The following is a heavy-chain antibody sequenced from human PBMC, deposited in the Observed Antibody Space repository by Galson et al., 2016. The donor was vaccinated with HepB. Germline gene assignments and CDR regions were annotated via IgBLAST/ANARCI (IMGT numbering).Heavy chain of an antibody. Sequence: SLRLSCAASGFTFSSYGMHWVRQAPGRGLEWVSYISRNSITIYYADSVKGRFTISRDNAKNSLYLQMNSLRDEDTAVYYCASALEIRDYYDMDVWGQGTTVTVSS. CDR2: ISRNSITI. J-gene: IGHJ6*02. CDR1: GFTFSSYG. V-gene: IGHV3-48*02. D-gene: IGHD1-7*01. CDR3: ASALEIRDYYDMDV.